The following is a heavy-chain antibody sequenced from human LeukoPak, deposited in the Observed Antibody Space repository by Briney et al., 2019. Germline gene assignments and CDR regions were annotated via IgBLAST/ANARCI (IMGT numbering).Heavy chain of an antibody. CDR3: ARSDFYYGMDV. CDR1: GGSISSYY. J-gene: IGHJ6*02. V-gene: IGHV4-59*12. Sequence: SETLSLTCTVSGGSISSYYWSWIRQPPGKGLEWIGYIYYSGSTNYNPSLKSRVTISVDTSKNQFSLKLSSVTAADTAVYYCARSDFYYGMDVWGQGTTVTVSS. CDR2: IYYSGST. D-gene: IGHD3-3*01.